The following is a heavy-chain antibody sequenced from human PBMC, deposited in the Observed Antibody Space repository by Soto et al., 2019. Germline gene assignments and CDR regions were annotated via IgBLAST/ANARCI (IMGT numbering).Heavy chain of an antibody. V-gene: IGHV3-64*02. CDR2: ISSNGGST. Sequence: EVQLVESGEGLVQPGGSLRLSCAASGFTFSSYAMHWVRQAPGKGLEYVSAISSNGGSTYYADSVKGRFTISRDNSKNTLYLQMGSLRAEDMAVYYCARGRDGDNSIDYWGQGTLVTVSS. CDR1: GFTFSSYA. CDR3: ARGRDGDNSIDY. J-gene: IGHJ4*02. D-gene: IGHD2-21*01.